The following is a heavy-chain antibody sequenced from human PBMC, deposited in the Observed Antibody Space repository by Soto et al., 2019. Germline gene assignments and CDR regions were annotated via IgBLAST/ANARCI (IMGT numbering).Heavy chain of an antibody. J-gene: IGHJ6*02. CDR3: ARAAAAGNGRRMDV. Sequence: GGSLRLSCAASGFTVSSNYMSWVRQAPGKGLEWVSIIYSGGSTYYADSVKGRFTISRDNSKNTLYLQMNSLRAEDTAVYYCARAAAAGNGRRMDVWGQGTTVTVSS. CDR2: IYSGGST. V-gene: IGHV3-66*01. CDR1: GFTVSSNY. D-gene: IGHD6-13*01.